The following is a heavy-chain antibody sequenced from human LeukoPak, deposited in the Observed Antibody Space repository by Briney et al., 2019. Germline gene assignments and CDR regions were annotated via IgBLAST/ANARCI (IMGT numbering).Heavy chain of an antibody. J-gene: IGHJ4*02. Sequence: ASVKVSCKASGYTFTSYYMHWVRQAPGQGLEWMGIINPSGGSTSYAQKFQGRVTMTRDTSTSTVYMELSNLRSEDTAVYYCGRDVGSGPPGYWGQGTLVTVSS. CDR3: GRDVGSGPPGY. CDR2: INPSGGST. CDR1: GYTFTSYY. D-gene: IGHD3-10*01. V-gene: IGHV1-46*01.